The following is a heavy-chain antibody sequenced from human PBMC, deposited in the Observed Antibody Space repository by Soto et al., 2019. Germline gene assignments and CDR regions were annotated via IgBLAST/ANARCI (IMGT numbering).Heavy chain of an antibody. CDR2: ISYDGSDK. J-gene: IGHJ6*02. Sequence: QVQLVESGGGVVQPGRSLRLSCAASGFAFSNYAMHWVRQAPGRGLEWVAVISYDGSDKYYADSVKGRFTISRDNSRNTLYLQMNSLRAEDTAIYYCARGVIYLWDGYGMDVWGQGTTVTVSS. V-gene: IGHV3-30-3*01. CDR3: ARGVIYLWDGYGMDV. CDR1: GFAFSNYA. D-gene: IGHD2-2*02.